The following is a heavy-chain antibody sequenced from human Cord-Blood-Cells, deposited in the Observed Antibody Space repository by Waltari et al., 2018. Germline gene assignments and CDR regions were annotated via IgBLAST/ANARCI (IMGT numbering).Heavy chain of an antibody. V-gene: IGHV4-34*01. CDR1: GGSFSGYY. J-gene: IGHJ6*02. D-gene: IGHD2-2*01. CDR2: INHSGSN. Sequence: QVQLQQWGAGLLKPSETLSLTCAVYGGSFSGYYWRWIRQPPGKGLEWIGEINHSGSNNYNPSLKSRVTISVDTSKNQFSLKLSSVTAADTAVYYCARGGGYCSSTSCFVKSYYYYGMDVWGQGTTVTVSS. CDR3: ARGGGYCSSTSCFVKSYYYYGMDV.